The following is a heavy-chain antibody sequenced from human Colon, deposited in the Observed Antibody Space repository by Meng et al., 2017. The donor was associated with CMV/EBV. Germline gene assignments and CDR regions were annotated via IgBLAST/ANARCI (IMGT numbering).Heavy chain of an antibody. CDR1: GYTFTSYD. V-gene: IGHV1-8*03. Sequence: VHVSCKASGYTFTSYDINWARQATGQGLEWMGWMNPNSGNTGYAQKFQGRVTITRNTSISTAYMELNSLRSEDTAVSYCAGVRTYYYDRSPGSDYGTDVWGQGTTVTVSS. CDR2: MNPNSGNT. J-gene: IGHJ6*02. D-gene: IGHD3-22*01. CDR3: AGVRTYYYDRSPGSDYGTDV.